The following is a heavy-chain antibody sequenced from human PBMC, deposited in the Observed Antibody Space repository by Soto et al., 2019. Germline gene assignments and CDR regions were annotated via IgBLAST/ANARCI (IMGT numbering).Heavy chain of an antibody. D-gene: IGHD2-21*02. J-gene: IGHJ4*02. CDR3: ARAGDAYCGGDCYSQVDY. CDR1: GFTFSSYE. CDR2: ISSSGSTI. V-gene: IGHV3-48*03. Sequence: EVQLVESGGGLVQPGGSLRLSCAASGFTFSSYEMNWVRQAPGKGLEWVSYISSSGSTIYYADSVKGRFTISRDNAKNSLYLQMNSLRAEDTAVYYCARAGDAYCGGDCYSQVDYWGQGTLVTVSS.